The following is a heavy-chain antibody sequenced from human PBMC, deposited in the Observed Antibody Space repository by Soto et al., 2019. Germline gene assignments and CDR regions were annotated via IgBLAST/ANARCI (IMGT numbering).Heavy chain of an antibody. Sequence: QVQLVQSGAEVKKPGASVKVSCKASGYNFTRYDINWVRQATGKGLEWMGWMNPNSGKTGYAQKFQGRVTMTRNTSISTAYMELSSLRSEDTAVYYCARERSSSKRFDHWGQGTRVTVSS. V-gene: IGHV1-8*01. D-gene: IGHD3-16*02. CDR1: GYNFTRYD. J-gene: IGHJ5*02. CDR2: MNPNSGKT. CDR3: ARERSSSKRFDH.